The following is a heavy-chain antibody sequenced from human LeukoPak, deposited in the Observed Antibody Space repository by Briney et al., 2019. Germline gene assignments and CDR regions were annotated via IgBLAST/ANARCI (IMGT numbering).Heavy chain of an antibody. CDR2: ISWNSGSI. V-gene: IGHV3-9*03. J-gene: IGHJ4*02. D-gene: IGHD3-10*01. Sequence: GGSLRLSCAASGFTFDDYAMHWVRQAPGKGLEWVSDISWNSGSIGYADSVKGRFTISRDNAKNSLYLQMNSLRAEDMDLYYCSKGTKVRGVISSYDYWGQGTLVTVSS. CDR1: GFTFDDYA. CDR3: SKGTKVRGVISSYDY.